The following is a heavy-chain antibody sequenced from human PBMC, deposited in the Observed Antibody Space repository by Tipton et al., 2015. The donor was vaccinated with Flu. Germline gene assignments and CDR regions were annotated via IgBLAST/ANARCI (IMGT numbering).Heavy chain of an antibody. V-gene: IGHV3-49*04. Sequence: SLRLSCTASGFTFGDYAMTWVRQAPGKGLEWVGFIRGKAYGGTAEYAASVKGRFTISRDDSASIAYLQMDSLKTEDTALYYCSRGTQWPANWGRGTLVTVSS. J-gene: IGHJ4*02. CDR3: SRGTQWPAN. CDR2: IRGKAYGGTA. CDR1: GFTFGDYA. D-gene: IGHD6-19*01.